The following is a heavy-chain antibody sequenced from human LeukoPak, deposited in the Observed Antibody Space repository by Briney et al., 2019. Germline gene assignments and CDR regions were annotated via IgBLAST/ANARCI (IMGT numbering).Heavy chain of an antibody. CDR2: ISASGGTT. J-gene: IGHJ4*02. Sequence: GGSLRLSCAASGFTFSSYAMSWVRQAPGKGLEWVSGISASGGTTYYADSVKGRFTISRDNSKNTLYLQMNSLRAEDTAVYYSAKGQSSSGLRNYFDYWGQGTLVTVSS. CDR1: GFTFSSYA. CDR3: AKGQSSSGLRNYFDY. D-gene: IGHD3-22*01. V-gene: IGHV3-23*01.